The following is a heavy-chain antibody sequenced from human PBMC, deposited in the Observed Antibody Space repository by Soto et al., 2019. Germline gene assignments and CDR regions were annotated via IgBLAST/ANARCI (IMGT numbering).Heavy chain of an antibody. Sequence: ASVKVSCKASGYTFTSYGISWVRQAPGQGLEWMGWISAYNGNTNYAQKLQGRVTMTPDTSTSTAYMELRSLRSDDTAVYYCARSSTSPYYYYGMDVRGQRTTVTVSS. D-gene: IGHD2-2*01. CDR2: ISAYNGNT. CDR1: GYTFTSYG. CDR3: ARSSTSPYYYYGMDV. J-gene: IGHJ6*02. V-gene: IGHV1-18*01.